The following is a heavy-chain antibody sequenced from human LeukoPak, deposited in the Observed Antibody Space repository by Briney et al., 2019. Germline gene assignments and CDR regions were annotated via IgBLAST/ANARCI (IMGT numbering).Heavy chain of an antibody. CDR2: ISSSSSYI. V-gene: IGHV3-21*01. CDR3: ARGGDSSGWYGVGSWFDP. J-gene: IGHJ5*02. D-gene: IGHD6-19*01. Sequence: GGSLRLSCAASGFTFSSYSMNWVRQAPGKGLEWVSSISSSSSYIYYADSVKGRFTISRDNAKNSLYLQMNSLRAEDTAVYYCARGGDSSGWYGVGSWFDPWGQGTLVTVSS. CDR1: GFTFSSYS.